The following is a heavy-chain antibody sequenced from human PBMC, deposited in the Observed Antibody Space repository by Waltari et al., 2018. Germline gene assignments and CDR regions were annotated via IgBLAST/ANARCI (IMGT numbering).Heavy chain of an antibody. CDR3: ARGMIYYYYMDV. D-gene: IGHD3-16*01. CDR1: GGSISSYY. V-gene: IGHV4-59*01. Sequence: QVQLQESGPGLVKPSETLSLTCTVSGGSISSYYWSWIRQPPGKGLEWIGYIYYSGSTNYNPSLKIRVTISVDTSKNQFSLKLSSVTAADTAVYYCARGMIYYYYMDVWGKGTTVTISS. CDR2: IYYSGST. J-gene: IGHJ6*03.